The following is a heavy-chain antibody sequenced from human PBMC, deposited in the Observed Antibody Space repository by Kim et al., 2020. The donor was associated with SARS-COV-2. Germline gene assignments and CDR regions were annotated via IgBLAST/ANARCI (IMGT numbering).Heavy chain of an antibody. Sequence: ASVKVSCKASGYTFTSYAMHWVRQAPGQRLEWMGWINAGNGNTKYSQKFQGRVTITRDTSASTAYMELSSLRSEDTAVYYCARPQGYYGSGSLYNWFDPWGQGTLVTVSS. V-gene: IGHV1-3*01. J-gene: IGHJ5*02. CDR1: GYTFTSYA. CDR2: INAGNGNT. D-gene: IGHD3-10*01. CDR3: ARPQGYYGSGSLYNWFDP.